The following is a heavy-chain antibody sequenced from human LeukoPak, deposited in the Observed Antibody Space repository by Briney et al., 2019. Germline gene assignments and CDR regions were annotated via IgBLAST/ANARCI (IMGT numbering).Heavy chain of an antibody. Sequence: SSETLSLTCTVSGGSISSSGYYWGWIRQPPGKGLEWIASIYYSGSTYDNPSLKSRVTISVDTSKNQLSLKLSSLTAADTAVYYCARHEYSGSYYGLSWFDPWGQGTLVTVSS. J-gene: IGHJ5*02. CDR1: GGSISSSGYY. CDR2: IYYSGST. CDR3: ARHEYSGSYYGLSWFDP. V-gene: IGHV4-39*01. D-gene: IGHD1-26*01.